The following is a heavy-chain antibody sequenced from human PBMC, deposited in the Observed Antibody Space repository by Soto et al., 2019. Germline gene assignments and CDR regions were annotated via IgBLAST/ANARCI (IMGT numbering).Heavy chain of an antibody. Sequence: QITLKESGPTVVKPTETLPLTCTFSGFSLTTSGVGVGWVRQSPGKAPEWLALIYWDDDKRYSTSLKSRLTITKDTSKNQVVLTMANVDPADTATYYGAHRVLRTVFGLVTTTAIYFDFWGQGTPVVVSS. CDR2: IYWDDDK. J-gene: IGHJ4*02. CDR1: GFSLTTSGVG. CDR3: AHRVLRTVFGLVTTTAIYFDF. D-gene: IGHD3-3*01. V-gene: IGHV2-5*02.